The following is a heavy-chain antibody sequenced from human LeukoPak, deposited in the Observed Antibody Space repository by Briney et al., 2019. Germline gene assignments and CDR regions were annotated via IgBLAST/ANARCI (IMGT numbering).Heavy chain of an antibody. Sequence: ASVKVSCMASGYTFTDYDLNWVRQATGQGLEWLGWMNPNSGNTGYAQKFRGRVTMTRATSITTAYMELSSLRSEDTAVYYCVRGGGYYDRSRKYFIRPPQYWGQGTLVTVSS. CDR2: MNPNSGNT. J-gene: IGHJ4*02. V-gene: IGHV1-8*01. CDR3: VRGGGYYDRSRKYFIRPPQY. CDR1: GYTFTDYD. D-gene: IGHD3-22*01.